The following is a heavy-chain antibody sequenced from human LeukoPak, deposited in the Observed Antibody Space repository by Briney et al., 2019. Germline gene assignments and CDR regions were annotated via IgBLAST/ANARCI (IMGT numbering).Heavy chain of an antibody. Sequence: GGSLRLSCAASGFTFSSYAMSWVRQAPGKGLEWVSAISGSGGSTYYADSVKGRFTISRDNSKNALYLQMNSLRAEDTAVYYCARVGSSGWYDYWGQGTLVTVSS. CDR3: ARVGSSGWYDY. CDR2: ISGSGGST. J-gene: IGHJ4*02. D-gene: IGHD6-19*01. V-gene: IGHV3-23*01. CDR1: GFTFSSYA.